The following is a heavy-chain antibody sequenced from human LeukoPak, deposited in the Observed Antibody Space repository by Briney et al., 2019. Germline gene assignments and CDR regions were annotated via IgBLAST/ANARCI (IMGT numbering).Heavy chain of an antibody. J-gene: IGHJ4*02. D-gene: IGHD6-19*01. Sequence: SETLSLTCTVSGGSMSSNSYYWGWIRQPPGKGLEWIGSIYYSGSTYYNPSPKSRVTISVGTSKNQFSLKLSSVTAADTAVYYCAGPYYSSGWYYFDYWGQGTLVTVSS. CDR3: AGPYYSSGWYYFDY. CDR2: IYYSGST. V-gene: IGHV4-39*01. CDR1: GGSMSSNSYY.